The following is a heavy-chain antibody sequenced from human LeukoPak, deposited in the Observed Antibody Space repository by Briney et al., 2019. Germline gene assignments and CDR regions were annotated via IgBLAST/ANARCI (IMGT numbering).Heavy chain of an antibody. CDR1: GFTFSSYA. CDR2: ISYDGSNK. D-gene: IGHD2-15*01. V-gene: IGHV3-30-3*02. CDR3: AKSGTACSGGSCYSHYFDF. Sequence: PGGSLRLSCAASGFTFSSYAMHWVRQAPGKGLEWVAVISYDGSNKYYADSVKGRFTISRDNSKNTLYLQMNSLRAEDTAVYYCAKSGTACSGGSCYSHYFDFWGQGTLVTVSS. J-gene: IGHJ4*02.